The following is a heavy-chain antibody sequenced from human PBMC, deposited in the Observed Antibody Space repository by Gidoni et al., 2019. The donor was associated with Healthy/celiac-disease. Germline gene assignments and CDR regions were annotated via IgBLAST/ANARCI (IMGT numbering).Heavy chain of an antibody. V-gene: IGHV3-33*01. CDR1: GFTFSSYG. J-gene: IGHJ4*02. D-gene: IGHD2-15*01. CDR2: IWYDGSNK. Sequence: QVQLVESGGGVVQPGRSLTLSGAASGFTFSSYGLHWVREAPGKGLEWVAVIWYDGSNKYYADSVKVRFTISRDNSKNTLYLQMNSLRAEDTAVYYCARSRGKRDYFDYWGQGTLVTVSS. CDR3: ARSRGKRDYFDY.